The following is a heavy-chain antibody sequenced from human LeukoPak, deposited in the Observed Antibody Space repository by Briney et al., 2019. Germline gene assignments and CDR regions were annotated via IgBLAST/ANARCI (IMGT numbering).Heavy chain of an antibody. V-gene: IGHV4-31*03. Sequence: PSETLSPTGTVPGGSISSGDYYWSWIRPHPGKGLEWIGNIYYSGSTYYNPSLKSRVTISVDTSKNQFSLKLSSVTAADTAVYYCARAPIVVVPAAPHDAFDIWGQGTMVTASS. CDR1: GGSISSGDYY. J-gene: IGHJ3*02. CDR3: ARAPIVVVPAAPHDAFDI. D-gene: IGHD2-2*01. CDR2: IYYSGST.